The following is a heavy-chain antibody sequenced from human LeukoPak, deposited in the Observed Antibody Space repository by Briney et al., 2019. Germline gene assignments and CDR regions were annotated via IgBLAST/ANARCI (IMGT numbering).Heavy chain of an antibody. CDR2: INPNSGGT. J-gene: IGHJ6*02. CDR3: ARWELGMDV. Sequence: ASVKVSCKASGYTFTSYGISWVRQAPGQGLEWMGWINPNSGGTNYAQKFQGRVTMTRDTSISTAYMELSRLRSDDTAVYYCARWELGMDVWGQGTTVTVSS. V-gene: IGHV1-2*02. CDR1: GYTFTSYG. D-gene: IGHD1-26*01.